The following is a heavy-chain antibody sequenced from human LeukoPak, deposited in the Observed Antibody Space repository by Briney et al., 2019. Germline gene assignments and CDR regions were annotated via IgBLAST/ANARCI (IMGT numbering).Heavy chain of an antibody. Sequence: GGSLRLSCAASGFTFDDYTMHWVRQAPGKGLEWVSLISWDGGSTYYADSVKGRFTISRDNSKNTLYLQMNSLRAEDTAVYYCAKDSLGRSGVGDYWGQGTLVTVSS. CDR2: ISWDGGST. D-gene: IGHD2-15*01. CDR1: GFTFDDYT. J-gene: IGHJ4*02. V-gene: IGHV3-43*01. CDR3: AKDSLGRSGVGDY.